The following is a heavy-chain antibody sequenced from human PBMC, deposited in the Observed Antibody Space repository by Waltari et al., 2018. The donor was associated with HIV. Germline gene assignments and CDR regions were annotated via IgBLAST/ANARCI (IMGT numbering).Heavy chain of an antibody. CDR1: GGSISSGSYY. J-gene: IGHJ4*02. Sequence: QVQLQESGPGLVKPSQTLSLTCTVSGGSISSGSYYWSWIRQPAGKGLEWIGRIYTSGSTNYNPSLKCRVTISVDTSKNQFSLKLSSVTAADTAVYYCARGGSYGGYYFDYWGQGTLVTVSS. CDR3: ARGGSYGGYYFDY. CDR2: IYTSGST. V-gene: IGHV4-61*02. D-gene: IGHD4-17*01.